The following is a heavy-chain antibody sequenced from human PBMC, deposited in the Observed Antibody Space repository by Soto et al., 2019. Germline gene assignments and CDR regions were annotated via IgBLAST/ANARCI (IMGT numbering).Heavy chain of an antibody. Sequence: PSETLSLTCTVSGGSVSSGSYYWSWIRQPPGKGLEWIGYIYYSGSTNYNPSLKSRVTISVDTSKNQFSLKLSSVTAADTAVYYCARDGVDTYGMHVWGPGTTVTVS. CDR1: GGSVSSGSYY. V-gene: IGHV4-61*01. CDR2: IYYSGST. CDR3: ARDGVDTYGMHV. D-gene: IGHD5-18*01. J-gene: IGHJ6*02.